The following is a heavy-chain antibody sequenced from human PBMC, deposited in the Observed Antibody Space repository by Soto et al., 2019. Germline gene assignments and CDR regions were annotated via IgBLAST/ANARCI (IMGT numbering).Heavy chain of an antibody. Sequence: QVQLVESGGGVDQPGRSLRLSCAASGFIFNEYGMHWVRQAPGKGLEWVAVIWYDGSNKYYADSVKGRFTFSRDNTKNTMSLQMNSLRVEDTAVYYCARWGCSGSNCNLNQRSFDLWGQGTLVTVSS. CDR2: IWYDGSNK. D-gene: IGHD2-15*01. V-gene: IGHV3-33*01. J-gene: IGHJ4*02. CDR3: ARWGCSGSNCNLNQRSFDL. CDR1: GFIFNEYG.